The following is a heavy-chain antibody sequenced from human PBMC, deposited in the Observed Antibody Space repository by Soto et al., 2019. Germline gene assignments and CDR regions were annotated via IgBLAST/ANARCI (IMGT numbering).Heavy chain of an antibody. J-gene: IGHJ4*02. V-gene: IGHV4-59*01. CDR2: VYNSGGT. CDR1: GGPFSSCS. D-gene: IGHD3-10*01. Sequence: PSETLSLTCTVSGGPFSSCSWSWIRQPPGRGLEWIGYVYNSGGTTYNPSVKSRLTMSIDTSKNQISLKLSSVTAADTAIYYCTGDYGSGSYRFDAWGQGTLVTVPQ. CDR3: TGDYGSGSYRFDA.